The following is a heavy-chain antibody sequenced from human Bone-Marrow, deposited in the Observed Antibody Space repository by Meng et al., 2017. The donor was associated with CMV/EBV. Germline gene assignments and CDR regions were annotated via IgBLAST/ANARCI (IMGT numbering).Heavy chain of an antibody. Sequence: SETLSLTCAVYGGSFSGYYWSWIRQPPGKGLEWIGEINHSGSTNYNPSLKSRVTISVDTSKNQFSLKLSSVTAADTAVYYCARDVPAAIFNPHYYYGMDVWGQGTTVTVSS. J-gene: IGHJ6*02. CDR2: INHSGST. V-gene: IGHV4-34*01. D-gene: IGHD2-2*01. CDR1: GGSFSGYY. CDR3: ARDVPAAIFNPHYYYGMDV.